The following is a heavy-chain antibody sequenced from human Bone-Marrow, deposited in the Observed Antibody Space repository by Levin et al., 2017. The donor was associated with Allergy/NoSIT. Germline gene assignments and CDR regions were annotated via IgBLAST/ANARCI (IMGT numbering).Heavy chain of an antibody. D-gene: IGHD2-15*01. CDR2: INTNTGNP. Sequence: GASVKVSCKASGYTFTSYDMNWVRQAPGQGLEWMGWINTNTGNPTYAQGFTGRFAFSLDTSVSTAYLQISSLKAEDTAVYYCASVVAATHDAFDIWGQGTLVTVSS. CDR3: ASVVAATHDAFDI. J-gene: IGHJ3*02. V-gene: IGHV7-4-1*02. CDR1: GYTFTSYD.